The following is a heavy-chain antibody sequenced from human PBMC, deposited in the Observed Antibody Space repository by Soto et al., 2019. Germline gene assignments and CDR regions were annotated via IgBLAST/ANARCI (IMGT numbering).Heavy chain of an antibody. CDR2: IGRGGMYT. Sequence: EVQLVESGGAVVQPGGSLRLSCAASGFTFDDFSMHWVRQAPGKGLEWVSLIGRGGMYTYYADSVKGRFTISRDNSNNTHYPQMNSLPHEDTAFYDCAKKKHGASLTTVDYWGQGTLVTDS. V-gene: IGHV3-43*01. D-gene: IGHD3-9*01. CDR3: AKKKHGASLTTVDY. J-gene: IGHJ4*02. CDR1: GFTFDDFS.